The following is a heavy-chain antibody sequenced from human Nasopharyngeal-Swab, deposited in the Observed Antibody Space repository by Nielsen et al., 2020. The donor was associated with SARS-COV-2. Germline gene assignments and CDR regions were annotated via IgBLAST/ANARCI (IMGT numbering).Heavy chain of an antibody. J-gene: IGHJ4*02. D-gene: IGHD2-2*01. CDR2: IIPIFGKA. Sequence: SVKVSCKTSGGTFSTNAISWVRQAPGQGLAWMGGIIPIFGKANYAQRFQGRVTISADEFTGTVYMELSSLRSEDTAVYYCWGGKVPAAYIPFGYWGQGTPVTVSS. CDR3: WGGKVPAAYIPFGY. V-gene: IGHV1-69*13. CDR1: GGTFSTNA.